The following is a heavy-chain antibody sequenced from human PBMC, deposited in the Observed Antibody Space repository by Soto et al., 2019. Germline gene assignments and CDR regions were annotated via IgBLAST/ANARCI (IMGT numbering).Heavy chain of an antibody. CDR1: GYTFTSYG. CDR3: ARDRSSSSGRYFDL. D-gene: IGHD6-6*01. CDR2: ISAYNGNT. V-gene: IGHV1-18*01. Sequence: QVQLVQSGAEVKKPGASVKVSCKVSGYTFTSYGISWVRQAPGQGLEWMGWISAYNGNTNYAQKLQVRVTMTTDTSSSPDDMELRSLXSXDTAVXXCARDRSSSSGRYFDLWGRGTLVTVSS. J-gene: IGHJ2*01.